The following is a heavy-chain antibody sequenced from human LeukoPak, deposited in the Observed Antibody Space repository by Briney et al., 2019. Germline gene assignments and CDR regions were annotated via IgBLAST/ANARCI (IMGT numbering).Heavy chain of an antibody. D-gene: IGHD2-2*01. CDR1: GYSFSTHW. J-gene: IGHJ6*03. V-gene: IGHV5-51*01. Sequence: GESLKISCKGSGYSFSTHWIGWVRQMPGKGLEWLGIIYAGDFDTRYSPSFQGQVTISVDRAINTAYLQWNSLKASDTATYYCAKAGHGLVPAAMVRYYYYMDVWGKGTTVTISS. CDR3: AKAGHGLVPAAMVRYYYYMDV. CDR2: IYAGDFDT.